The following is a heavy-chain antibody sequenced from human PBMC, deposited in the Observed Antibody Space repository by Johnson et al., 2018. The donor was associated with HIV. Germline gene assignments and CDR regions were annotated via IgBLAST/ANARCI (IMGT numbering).Heavy chain of an antibody. CDR3: ARGVRGVIID. CDR2: NYSGGST. Sequence: VPLVESGGGLVQPGGSMRLSCAASGFTLSSYEMNWVRQAPGKGLEWVSLNYSGGSTYYADSVKGRFTISSDSSKNTVYLQMNNLRAEDTSVYNCARGVRGVIIDWGQGTMVAVSS. D-gene: IGHD3-10*01. J-gene: IGHJ3*01. CDR1: GFTLSSYE. V-gene: IGHV3-66*01.